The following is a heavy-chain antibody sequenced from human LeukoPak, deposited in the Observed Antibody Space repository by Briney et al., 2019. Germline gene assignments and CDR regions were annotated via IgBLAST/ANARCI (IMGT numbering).Heavy chain of an antibody. CDR3: AKDMARRKTDAFDI. J-gene: IGHJ3*02. CDR2: ISWDGGST. V-gene: IGHV3-43*01. Sequence: GGSLRLSCAASGFTFDDYTMHWVRQAPGKGLEWVSLISWDGGSTYYADSVKGRFTISRDNSKNSLYLQMNSLRTEDTALYYCAKDMARRKTDAFDIWGQGTMVTVSS. D-gene: IGHD5-12*01. CDR1: GFTFDDYT.